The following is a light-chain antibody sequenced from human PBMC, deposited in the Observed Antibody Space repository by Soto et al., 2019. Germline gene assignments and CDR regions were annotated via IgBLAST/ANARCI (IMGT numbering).Light chain of an antibody. CDR3: QQYNSYFQT. CDR2: GGY. CDR1: HDVSDF. J-gene: IGKJ1*01. Sequence: DIHLTQSPSILSASVGDRVTLTCRASHDVSDFLAWYQHAPGKAPNLLIYGGYTLQSGVPSRFSGSGSGTEFSLTITGLQPEDFATYYCQQYNSYFQTFGQGTKVDIK. V-gene: IGKV1-9*01.